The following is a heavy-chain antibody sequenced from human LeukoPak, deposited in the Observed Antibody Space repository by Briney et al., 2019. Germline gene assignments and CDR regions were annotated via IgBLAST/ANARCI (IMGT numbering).Heavy chain of an antibody. J-gene: IGHJ4*02. D-gene: IGHD6-19*01. CDR1: GFTFDDYA. Sequence: PGGSLRLSCAASGFTFDDYAMHWVRQAPGKGLEWVSGISWNSGSIVYADSVKGRFTISRDNAKNSLYLQMNSLRADDMALYYCAKGGVAVAGTVDYWGQGTLVTVSS. V-gene: IGHV3-9*03. CDR3: AKGGVAVAGTVDY. CDR2: ISWNSGSI.